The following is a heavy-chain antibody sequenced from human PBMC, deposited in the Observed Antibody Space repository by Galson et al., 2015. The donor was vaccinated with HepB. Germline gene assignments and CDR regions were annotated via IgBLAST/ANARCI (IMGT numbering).Heavy chain of an antibody. V-gene: IGHV4-30-4*01. CDR3: ARDRKFYYGSGSSDGFDI. J-gene: IGHJ3*02. D-gene: IGHD3-10*01. CDR2: IYYSGST. CDR1: GGSISTGGYY. Sequence: TLSLTCTVSGGSISTGGYYWTWIRQSPGKGLEWIGYIYYSGSTYYNPSFKSRITISIDTSKNQFSLKLSSVTAADTAVYFCARDRKFYYGSGSSDGFDIWGQGTMVTVSS.